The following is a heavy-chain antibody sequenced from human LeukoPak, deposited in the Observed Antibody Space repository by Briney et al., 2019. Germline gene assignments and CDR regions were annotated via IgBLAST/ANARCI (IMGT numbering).Heavy chain of an antibody. D-gene: IGHD1-26*01. J-gene: IGHJ5*02. CDR3: ARASGSYSWFDP. Sequence: SETLSLTCTVSGGSISSGGYYWSWIRQHPGKGLEWIGYIYYSGSTYYNPSLKSRVTISVDTSKNQFSLKLSSVTAADTAVYYCARASGSYSWFDPWGQGTLVTVSS. V-gene: IGHV4-31*03. CDR2: IYYSGST. CDR1: GGSISSGGYY.